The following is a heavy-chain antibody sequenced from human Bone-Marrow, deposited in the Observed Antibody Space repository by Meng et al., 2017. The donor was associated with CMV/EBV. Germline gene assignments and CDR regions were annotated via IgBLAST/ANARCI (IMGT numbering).Heavy chain of an antibody. V-gene: IGHV3-30*02. CDR1: GFTFSSYG. CDR3: AKDREDYDFWGAFDI. CDR2: IRYDGSNK. D-gene: IGHD3-3*01. Sequence: GESLKISCAASGFTFSSYGMHWVRQAPGKGLEWVAFIRYDGSNKYYADSVKGRFTISRDNSKNTLYLQMNSLRAEDTAVYYCAKDREDYDFWGAFDIWGQGTMVTV. J-gene: IGHJ3*02.